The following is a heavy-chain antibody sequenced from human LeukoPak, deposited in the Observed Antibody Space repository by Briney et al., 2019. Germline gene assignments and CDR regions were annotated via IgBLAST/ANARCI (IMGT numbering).Heavy chain of an antibody. V-gene: IGHV4-59*04. CDR3: ARGHLPTFYYCMDV. CDR2: IYYSGNT. CDR1: GGSISSYY. J-gene: IGHJ6*03. Sequence: SETLSLTCTVSGGSISSYYWTWIRQPPGKGLEWIGYIYYSGNTYYNPSLKSRVTISVDTSKNQFSLRLSSVTAADTAVYYCARGHLPTFYYCMDVWGKGTTVTVSS.